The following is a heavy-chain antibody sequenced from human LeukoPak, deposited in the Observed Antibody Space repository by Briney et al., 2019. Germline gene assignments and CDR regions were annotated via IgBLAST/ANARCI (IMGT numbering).Heavy chain of an antibody. V-gene: IGHV3-30*18. CDR1: GFTFSYYG. Sequence: GGSLRLSCAASGFTFSYYGIHWVRQAPGKGLEWVAIISFDGSNEYYADSVKGRFTISRDNSKNTMYQQMNSLRAEDTAIYYCAKDRGFSISSYFYYGMDVWGQGTTVTVAS. D-gene: IGHD2-21*01. CDR3: AKDRGFSISSYFYYGMDV. CDR2: ISFDGSNE. J-gene: IGHJ6*02.